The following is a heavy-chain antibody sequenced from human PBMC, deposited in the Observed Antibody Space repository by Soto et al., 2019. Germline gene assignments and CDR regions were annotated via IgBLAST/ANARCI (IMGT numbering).Heavy chain of an antibody. Sequence: ASVKVSCKASGYTFTSYAMHWVRQAPGQRLEWMGWINAGNGNTKYSQKFQGRVTITRDTSASTAYMELSSLRSEDTAVYYCAGGYSGSLPWFDPGGEGPLVTVPS. CDR3: AGGYSGSLPWFDP. CDR1: GYTFTSYA. V-gene: IGHV1-3*01. J-gene: IGHJ5*02. D-gene: IGHD5-12*01. CDR2: INAGNGNT.